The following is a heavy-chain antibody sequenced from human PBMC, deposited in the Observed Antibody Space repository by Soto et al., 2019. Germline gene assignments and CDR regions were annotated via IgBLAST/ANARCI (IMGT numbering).Heavy chain of an antibody. Sequence: ASVKVSCKASGYIFTGYYMHWVRQAPGQGLEWMGWINPNSGGTNYAQKFQGRVTMTRDTSISTAYMELSRLRSDDTAVYCCARRDILTGYDYYYYGMDVWGQGTTVTVSS. CDR3: ARRDILTGYDYYYYGMDV. CDR2: INPNSGGT. CDR1: GYIFTGYY. D-gene: IGHD3-9*01. V-gene: IGHV1-2*02. J-gene: IGHJ6*02.